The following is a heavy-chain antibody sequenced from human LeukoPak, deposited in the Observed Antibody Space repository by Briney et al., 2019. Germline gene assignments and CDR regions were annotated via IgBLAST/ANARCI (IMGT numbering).Heavy chain of an antibody. CDR1: RFTFRNYA. CDR2: ISSDGTNK. D-gene: IGHD3-10*01. V-gene: IGHV3-30*04. J-gene: IGHJ4*02. CDR3: ARTHYYGSGSLYYFDY. Sequence: PGGSLRLSCAASRFTFRNYAMHWVRQAPGKGLEWLAVISSDGTNKDYADSVKGRFSISRDNSKNTLYLQMNRLRADDTAVYYCARTHYYGSGSLYYFDYWGQGTLVTVSS.